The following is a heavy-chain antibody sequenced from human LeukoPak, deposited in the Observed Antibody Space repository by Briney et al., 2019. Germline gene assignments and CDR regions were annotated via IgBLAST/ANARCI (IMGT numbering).Heavy chain of an antibody. CDR2: IYYNGGT. J-gene: IGHJ2*01. CDR1: GGSISGHH. Sequence: SETLTLTCTVSGGSISGHHWRWIRQPPGKELEWIGYIYYNGGTSYNPSIKSRVTISVDTSKNQFSLHLNAVTAADTAVYYWARDSAARSDLWGRGTLVTVAS. CDR3: ARDSAARSDL. V-gene: IGHV4-59*11. D-gene: IGHD2-15*01.